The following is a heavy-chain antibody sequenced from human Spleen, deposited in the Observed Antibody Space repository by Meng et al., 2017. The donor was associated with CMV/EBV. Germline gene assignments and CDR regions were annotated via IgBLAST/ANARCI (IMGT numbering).Heavy chain of an antibody. CDR2: IRYDGSNK. CDR3: AKGRSKYYYYYYGMDV. Sequence: GESLKISCAASGFTVSSNYMSWVRQAPGKGLEWVAFIRYDGSNKYYADSVKGRFTISRDNSKNTLYLQMNSLRAEDTAVYYCAKGRSKYYYYYYGMDVWGQGTTVTVSS. CDR1: GFTVSSNY. J-gene: IGHJ6*02. V-gene: IGHV3-30*02.